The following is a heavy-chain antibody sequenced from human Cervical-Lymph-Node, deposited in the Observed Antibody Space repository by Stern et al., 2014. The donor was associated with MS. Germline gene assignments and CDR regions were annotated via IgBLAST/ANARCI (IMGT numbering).Heavy chain of an antibody. CDR2: INTNSGRT. CDR3: ARRLGRVGDYFYGMDV. J-gene: IGHJ6*02. D-gene: IGHD7-27*01. Sequence: QVQLVQSGAEVKKPGASVKVSCTGSGYTFTDYYVYWVRQSPGQGLVWMGWINTNSGRTEYAQRFQGRVTLTRDTSISSAYMELSRLTSDDTAVYYCARRLGRVGDYFYGMDVWGQGTTVTVSS. CDR1: GYTFTDYY. V-gene: IGHV1-2*02.